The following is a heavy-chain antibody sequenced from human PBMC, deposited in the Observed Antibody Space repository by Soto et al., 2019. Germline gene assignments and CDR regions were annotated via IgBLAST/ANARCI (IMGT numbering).Heavy chain of an antibody. D-gene: IGHD4-17*01. V-gene: IGHV3-23*01. J-gene: IGHJ4*02. CDR3: AKVPPATVVLYYFDY. CDR1: GFTFSSYA. Sequence: GGSLRLSCAASGFTFSSYAMSWVRQAPGKGLEWVSAISGSGGSTYYADSVKGRLTISRDNSKNTLYLQMNSLRAEDTAVYYCAKVPPATVVLYYFDYWGQGTLVTVSS. CDR2: ISGSGGST.